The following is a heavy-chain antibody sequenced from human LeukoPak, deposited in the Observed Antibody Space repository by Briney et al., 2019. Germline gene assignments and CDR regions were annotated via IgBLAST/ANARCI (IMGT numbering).Heavy chain of an antibody. J-gene: IGHJ3*02. V-gene: IGHV1-8*01. CDR3: ARELLVRDAFDI. CDR2: MNPNSGNT. Sequence: ASVKVSCKASGYTFTSYDINWVRQATGQGLEWMGWMNPNSGNTGYAQKFQGRVTMTRNTSISTAYMELSSLRSEDTAVYYCARELLVRDAFDIWGQGKMVTVSS. D-gene: IGHD1-26*01. CDR1: GYTFTSYD.